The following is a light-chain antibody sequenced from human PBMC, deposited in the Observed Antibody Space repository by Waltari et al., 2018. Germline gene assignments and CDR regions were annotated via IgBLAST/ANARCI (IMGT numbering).Light chain of an antibody. CDR2: GVN. CDR3: QSYDTSLSVI. Sequence: QSVLTQPPSVSGAPGQRVTISCTGSGSHIGAGSDVHWYQQLPGKAPNLLIYGVNNRPSGVPDRFSGSQSGTSASLAITGLQAEDEADYFCQSYDTSLSVIFGGGTKLTVL. CDR1: GSHIGAGSD. V-gene: IGLV1-40*01. J-gene: IGLJ2*01.